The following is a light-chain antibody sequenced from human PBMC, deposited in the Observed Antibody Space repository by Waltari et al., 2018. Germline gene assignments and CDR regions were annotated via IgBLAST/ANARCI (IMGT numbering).Light chain of an antibody. CDR2: GAS. J-gene: IGKJ5*01. CDR3: QQYNNWPPSIT. V-gene: IGKV3-15*01. CDR1: QSVSSN. Sequence: EILMTQSPASLSVSPGESVPLSCRASQSVSSNLAWYQQKSGKAPRLLIYGASTRATAVPARFSGSGSGTEFTLTISSLQSEDFAVHYCQQYNNWPPSITFGQGTRLEIK.